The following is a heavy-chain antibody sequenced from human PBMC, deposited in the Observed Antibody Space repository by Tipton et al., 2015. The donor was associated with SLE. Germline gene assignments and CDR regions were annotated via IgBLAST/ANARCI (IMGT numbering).Heavy chain of an antibody. J-gene: IGHJ3*01. CDR2: ISGSGGRT. CDR3: AKDMRRSWFEYDPFDF. D-gene: IGHD3-10*01. Sequence: GSLRLSCVASGFTFSNYAINWVRQAPGKGLEWVSAISGSGGRTSYAASVQGRLTLSRDNVKKSLSLQMNSLRPEDTALYYCAKDMRRSWFEYDPFDFWGQGTMVSVSS. V-gene: IGHV3-23*01. CDR1: GFTFSNYA.